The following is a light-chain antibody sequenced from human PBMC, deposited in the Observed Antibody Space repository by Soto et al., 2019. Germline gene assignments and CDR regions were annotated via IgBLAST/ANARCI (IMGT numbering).Light chain of an antibody. V-gene: IGKV3-11*01. J-gene: IGKJ5*01. CDR2: DAS. CDR3: QHGSDWPPFT. Sequence: EIVLTQSPASLSLSPGERATLSCRARQSVNSNLAWYQHKPGQAPRLLLYDASNRATGIPARFSGSGSGTEFTLPVSSLEPEDFAVYYCQHGSDWPPFTFGQGTRLE. CDR1: QSVNSN.